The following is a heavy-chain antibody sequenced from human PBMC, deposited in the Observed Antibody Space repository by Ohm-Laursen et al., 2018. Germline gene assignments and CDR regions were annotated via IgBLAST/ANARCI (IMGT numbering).Heavy chain of an antibody. Sequence: SLRLSCAASGFTLSSYEMNWVRQAPGKGLEWVSYISSSGSTIYYADSVKGRFTISRDNAKNSLYLQMNSLRAEDTAVYYCARGGRDFWSGYYSGAGMDVWGQGTTVTVSS. D-gene: IGHD3-3*01. CDR1: GFTLSSYE. V-gene: IGHV3-48*03. J-gene: IGHJ6*02. CDR3: ARGGRDFWSGYYSGAGMDV. CDR2: ISSSGSTI.